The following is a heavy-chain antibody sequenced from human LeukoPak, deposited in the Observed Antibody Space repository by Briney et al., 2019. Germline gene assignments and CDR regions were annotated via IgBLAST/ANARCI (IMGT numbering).Heavy chain of an antibody. CDR1: GYSISSGYY. J-gene: IGHJ5*02. D-gene: IGHD6-13*01. CDR3: AIIAAAGANWFDP. Sequence: SETLSLTCTVSGYSISSGYYWGWIRQPPGKGLEWIGSIYHSGSTYYNPSLKSRVTISVDTSKNQFSLKLSSVTAADTAVYYCAIIAAAGANWFDPWGQGTLVTVSS. V-gene: IGHV4-38-2*02. CDR2: IYHSGST.